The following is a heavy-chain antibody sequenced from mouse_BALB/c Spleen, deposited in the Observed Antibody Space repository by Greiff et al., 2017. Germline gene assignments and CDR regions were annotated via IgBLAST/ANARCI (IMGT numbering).Heavy chain of an antibody. D-gene: IGHD3-3*01. J-gene: IGHJ2*01. CDR2: INPSTGYT. CDR3: ARYEDRRYYFDY. Sequence: QVQLQQSGAELAKPGASVKMSCKASGYTFTSYWMHWVKQRPGQGLEWIGYINPSTGYTEYNQKFKDKATLTSDKSSSTAYMQLSSLTSEDSAVYYCARYEDRRYYFDYWGQGTTLTVSS. CDR1: GYTFTSYW. V-gene: IGHV1-7*01.